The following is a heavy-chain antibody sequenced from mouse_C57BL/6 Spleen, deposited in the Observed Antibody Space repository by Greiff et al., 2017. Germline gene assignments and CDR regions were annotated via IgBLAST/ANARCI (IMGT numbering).Heavy chain of an antibody. V-gene: IGHV1-54*01. CDR2: INPGSGGT. D-gene: IGHD1-1*01. CDR1: GYAFTNYL. CDR3: ARRNYYGSSYDYFDY. J-gene: IGHJ2*01. Sequence: QVQLQQSGAELVRPGTSVKVSCKASGYAFTNYLIEWVKQRPGQGLEWIGVINPGSGGTNYNEKFKGKATLTADKSSSTAYMQLSRLTSEDSAVYFCARRNYYGSSYDYFDYWGQSTTLTVSS.